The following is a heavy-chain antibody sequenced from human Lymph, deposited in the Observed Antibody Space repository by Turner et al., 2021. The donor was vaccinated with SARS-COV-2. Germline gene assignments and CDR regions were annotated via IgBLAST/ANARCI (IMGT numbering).Heavy chain of an antibody. CDR1: GYPFTSYG. Sequence: QVQRVQSGAEVKKPGASGRVSSTAPGYPFTSYGISWVRQAPGQGLEWMGWISAYNGYTNYAQKLQGRVTMTTDTSTSTAYMELRSLRSDDTAVYYCAREGYCSTTSCYRGQYYYYGMDVWGQGTTVTVSS. D-gene: IGHD2-2*02. CDR3: AREGYCSTTSCYRGQYYYYGMDV. CDR2: ISAYNGYT. V-gene: IGHV1-18*04. J-gene: IGHJ6*02.